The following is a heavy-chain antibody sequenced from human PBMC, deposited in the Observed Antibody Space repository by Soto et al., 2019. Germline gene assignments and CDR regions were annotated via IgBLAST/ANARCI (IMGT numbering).Heavy chain of an antibody. CDR2: INTDGSNT. CDR1: GLTFNRYW. CDR3: AREFCSGGNCYTYYFDP. Sequence: GGSLRLSCAASGLTFNRYWMHWVRHAPGKGLVWVSHINTDGSNTNYADSVKGRFTISRDNAKSTLFLQMNSLRDEDTAVYYCAREFCSGGNCYTYYFDPWGQGSPVTVPQ. V-gene: IGHV3-74*01. J-gene: IGHJ5*02. D-gene: IGHD2-15*01.